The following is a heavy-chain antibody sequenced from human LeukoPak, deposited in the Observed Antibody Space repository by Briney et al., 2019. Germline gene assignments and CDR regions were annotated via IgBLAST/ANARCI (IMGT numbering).Heavy chain of an antibody. D-gene: IGHD6-13*01. CDR2: ISGSGGNT. Sequence: GGSLRLSYAASGFTFSSYAMSWVRQAPGKGLEWVSGISGSGGNTYYADSVKGRFTISRDNSNNTLYLQMNSLRAEDTAVYYCARHSRGRWYVFDYWGQGTLVTVSS. V-gene: IGHV3-23*01. CDR1: GFTFSSYA. CDR3: ARHSRGRWYVFDY. J-gene: IGHJ4*02.